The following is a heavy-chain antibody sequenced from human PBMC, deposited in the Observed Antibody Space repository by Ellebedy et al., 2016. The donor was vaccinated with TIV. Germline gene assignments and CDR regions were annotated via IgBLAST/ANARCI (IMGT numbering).Heavy chain of an antibody. CDR1: GFTFSSYG. J-gene: IGHJ6*03. CDR3: AREPSPVTYYYYYYMDV. D-gene: IGHD4-11*01. V-gene: IGHV3-30*03. CDR2: ISYDGSNK. Sequence: GGSLRLSXAASGFTFSSYGMHWVRQAPGKGLEWVAVISYDGSNKYYADSVKGRFTISRDNSKNTLYLQMNSLRGDDMAVYYCAREPSPVTYYYYYYMDVWGKGTTVTVSS.